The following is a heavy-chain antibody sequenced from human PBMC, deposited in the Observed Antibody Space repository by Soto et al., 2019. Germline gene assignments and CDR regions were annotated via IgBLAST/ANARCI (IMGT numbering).Heavy chain of an antibody. CDR2: INHSGST. V-gene: IGHV4-34*01. J-gene: IGHJ6*02. CDR1: GGSFSGYY. CDR3: ASLVVVAATYYYYGMDV. Sequence: SETLSLTCAVYGGSFSGYYWSWIRQPPGKGLEWIGEINHSGSTYYNPSLKSRVTISVDTSKNQFSLKLSSVTAADTAVYYCASLVVVAATYYYYGMDVWGQGTTVTVSS. D-gene: IGHD2-15*01.